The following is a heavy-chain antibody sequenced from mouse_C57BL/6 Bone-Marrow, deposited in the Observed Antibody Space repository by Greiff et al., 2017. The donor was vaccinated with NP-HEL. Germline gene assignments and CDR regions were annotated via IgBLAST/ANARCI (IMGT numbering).Heavy chain of an antibody. CDR1: GYTFTSYG. Sequence: QVQLQQSGAELARPGASVKLSCKASGYTFTSYGISWVKQRTGQGLEWIGEIYPRSGNTYYNEKFKGKATLTADKSSSTAYMERRSLTDEASAVYFCASPFYCVYDGKAWFAYWGQGTLVTVSA. CDR3: ASPFYCVYDGKAWFAY. D-gene: IGHD2-2*01. J-gene: IGHJ3*01. V-gene: IGHV1-81*01. CDR2: IYPRSGNT.